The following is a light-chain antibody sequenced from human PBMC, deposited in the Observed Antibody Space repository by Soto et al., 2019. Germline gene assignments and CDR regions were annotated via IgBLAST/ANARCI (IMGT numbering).Light chain of an antibody. CDR3: MQALQTYT. V-gene: IGKV2-28*01. CDR1: QSLLHSNVYNY. Sequence: IVMTQSPLSLPVTPGEPASISCRSSQSLLHSNVYNYLDWYLQKPGQSPQLLIYLGSNRASGVPDRFSGSGSGTDFTLKITRVEAEDVGVYYLMQALQTYTFVPGTTVDIK. J-gene: IGKJ2*01. CDR2: LGS.